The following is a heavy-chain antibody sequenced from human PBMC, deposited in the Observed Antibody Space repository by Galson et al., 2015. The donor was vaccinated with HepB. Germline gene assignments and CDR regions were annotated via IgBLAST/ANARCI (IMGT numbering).Heavy chain of an antibody. CDR3: ARQEGYCSGGSCYGGIDP. CDR2: ISASGGST. CDR1: GFTFSSFS. V-gene: IGHV3-23*01. J-gene: IGHJ5*02. D-gene: IGHD2-15*01. Sequence: SLRLSCAVSGFTFSSFSMSWVRQAPGRGLQWVSLISASGGSTFYADSVKGRFTISRDNSKNTLYLQMNRLRAEDTAVYYCARQEGYCSGGSCYGGIDPWGQGTLVTVSS.